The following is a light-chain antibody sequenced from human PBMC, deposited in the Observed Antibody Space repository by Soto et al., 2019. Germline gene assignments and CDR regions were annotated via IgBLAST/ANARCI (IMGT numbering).Light chain of an antibody. CDR2: GAS. CDR3: HQYNNWWT. V-gene: IGKV3-15*01. Sequence: EIVMTQSPATLSVSPGERSTLSCRASQTVSTSLAWYQQKPGQAPRLLIYGASARASGVPARFSGSGSGTEFTLTISSLQSEESAVYYCHQYNNWWTFGQGTKVDIK. J-gene: IGKJ1*01. CDR1: QTVSTS.